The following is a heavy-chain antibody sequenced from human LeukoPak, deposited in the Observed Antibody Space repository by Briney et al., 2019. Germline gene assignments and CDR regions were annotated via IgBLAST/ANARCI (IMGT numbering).Heavy chain of an antibody. Sequence: PGGSLRLSCAASGFTFSSYWMSWVRQAPGKGLEWVAVISYDGSNKYYADSVKGRFTISRDNAKNKLYLQMHSLRADDTSVYYCAREPQGAMSSGWYPDYFDYWGQGTLVSVSS. CDR1: GFTFSSYW. CDR3: AREPQGAMSSGWYPDYFDY. D-gene: IGHD6-19*01. J-gene: IGHJ4*02. CDR2: ISYDGSNK. V-gene: IGHV3-30*03.